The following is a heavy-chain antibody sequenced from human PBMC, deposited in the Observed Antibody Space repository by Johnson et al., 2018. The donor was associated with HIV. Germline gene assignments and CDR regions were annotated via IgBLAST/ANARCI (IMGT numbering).Heavy chain of an antibody. CDR3: ARGRKDIESSDGLDNDGFDM. Sequence: VHLVESGGGVVQPGRSLRIFCAVSEFTFSHFAMHWVRLAPGKGLQWVAVISYNSGKKYYADSVKGRFIISRDNFRNTLYLQMDSLRPEDTALYYCARGRKDIESSDGLDNDGFDMWGQGTLVTVSS. CDR1: EFTFSHFA. CDR2: ISYNSGKK. D-gene: IGHD2-2*03. J-gene: IGHJ3*02. V-gene: IGHV3-30*04.